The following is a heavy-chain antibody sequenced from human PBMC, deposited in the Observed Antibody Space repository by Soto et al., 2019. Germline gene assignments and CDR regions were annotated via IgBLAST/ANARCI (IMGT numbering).Heavy chain of an antibody. CDR2: INHSGST. J-gene: IGHJ4*02. CDR1: GGSFSGYY. CDR3: ARGRAGGYCSSTSCRSQMLYFDY. D-gene: IGHD2-2*01. V-gene: IGHV4-34*01. Sequence: SETLSLTCAVYGGSFSGYYWSWIHQPPGKGLEWIGEINHSGSTNYNPSLKSRVTISVDTSKNQFSLKLSSVTAADTAVYYCARGRAGGYCSSTSCRSQMLYFDYWGQGTQVTVSS.